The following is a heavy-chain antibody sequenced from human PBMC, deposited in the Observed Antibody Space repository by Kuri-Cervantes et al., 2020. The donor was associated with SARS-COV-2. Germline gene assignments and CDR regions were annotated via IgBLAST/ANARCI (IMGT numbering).Heavy chain of an antibody. J-gene: IGHJ6*02. CDR3: ARGYSSSWYLYYYYYGMDV. CDR1: GGAFSSYA. V-gene: IGHV1-8*02. CDR2: MNPNSGNT. D-gene: IGHD6-13*01. Sequence: ASVKVSCKTSGGAFSSYAINWVRQATGQGLEWMGWMNPNSGNTGYAQKFQGRVTMTRNTSISTAYMELSSLRSEDTAVYYCARGYSSSWYLYYYYYGMDVWGQGTTVTVSS.